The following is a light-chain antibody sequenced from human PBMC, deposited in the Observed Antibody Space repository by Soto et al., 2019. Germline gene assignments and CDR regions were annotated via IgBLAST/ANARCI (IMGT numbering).Light chain of an antibody. V-gene: IGKV2-28*01. Sequence: IVMTQYTLSLPVTPGEPSSVSCRSSQNLLQSNGHNYVSWYLQKPGQSPQLLIYVDSSRASGVPDRFSASGSGTDFTLKITRVEAEDVGIYYCMQSVQIPVPFGQGTRLEIK. CDR3: MQSVQIPVP. J-gene: IGKJ5*01. CDR1: QNLLQSNGHNY. CDR2: VDS.